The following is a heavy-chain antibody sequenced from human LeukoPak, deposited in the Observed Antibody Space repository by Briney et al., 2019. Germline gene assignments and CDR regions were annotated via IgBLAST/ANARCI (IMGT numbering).Heavy chain of an antibody. Sequence: GGSLRLSCAASGFTFSDFAMYWVRQAPGKQLEYVSAICSNGGCTYYANSVKGRFTISRDNSKNTLYLQMGSLRAEDMAVYYCARPDLSSGWWDAGWFDPWGQGTLVTVSS. CDR2: ICSNGGCT. CDR3: ARPDLSSGWWDAGWFDP. J-gene: IGHJ5*02. V-gene: IGHV3-64*01. CDR1: GFTFSDFA. D-gene: IGHD6-19*01.